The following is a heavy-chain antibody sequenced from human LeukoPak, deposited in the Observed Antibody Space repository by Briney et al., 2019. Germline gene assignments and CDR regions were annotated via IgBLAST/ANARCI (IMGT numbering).Heavy chain of an antibody. CDR2: INHSGST. Sequence: PSETLSLTCAVYGGSFRGYYWSWIRQPPGKGLEWIGEINHSGSTNYNPSLKSRVTISVDTSKNQFSLKLSSVTAADTAVYYCAREVVVVLAATWWFDPWGQGTLVTFSS. J-gene: IGHJ5*02. V-gene: IGHV4-34*01. CDR3: AREVVVVLAATWWFDP. CDR1: GGSFRGYY. D-gene: IGHD2-15*01.